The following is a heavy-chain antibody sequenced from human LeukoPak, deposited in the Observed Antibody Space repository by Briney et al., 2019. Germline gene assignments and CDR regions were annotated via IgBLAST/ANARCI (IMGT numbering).Heavy chain of an antibody. Sequence: ASVKVSCKASGYTFTSYYMHWVRQAPGQGLEWMGIINPSGGSTSYAQKFQGRVTMTRDMSTSTVYMELSSLRSEDTAVYYCARDEVLGDQLLSEDYWGQGTLVTVSS. CDR3: ARDEVLGDQLLSEDY. CDR2: INPSGGST. J-gene: IGHJ4*02. V-gene: IGHV1-46*01. D-gene: IGHD2-2*01. CDR1: GYTFTSYY.